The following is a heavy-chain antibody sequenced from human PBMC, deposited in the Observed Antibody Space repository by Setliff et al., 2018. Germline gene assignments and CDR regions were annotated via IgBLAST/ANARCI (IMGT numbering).Heavy chain of an antibody. CDR1: GGSISSGDYY. CDR2: IYYSGST. V-gene: IGHV4-30-4*08. Sequence: SETLSLTCAVYGGSISSGDYYWSWIRQPPGKGLEWIGYIYYSGSTYYNPSLKSRVTISVDTSKNQFSLKLSSVTAADTAVYYCARESWGGDYWGQGTLVTVSS. J-gene: IGHJ4*02. CDR3: ARESWGGDY. D-gene: IGHD3-16*01.